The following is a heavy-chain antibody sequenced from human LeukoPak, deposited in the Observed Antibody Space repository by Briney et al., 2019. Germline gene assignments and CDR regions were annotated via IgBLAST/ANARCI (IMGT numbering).Heavy chain of an antibody. Sequence: GGSLRLSCAASGFSFSNYGMHWVRQAPGKGLEWVGVIWYDGINKYYGDSVKGRFTISRDNSENTLYLQVSSLRAEDTAVYYCARGGGDGYNSNYFGYWGQGTLVTVSS. D-gene: IGHD5-24*01. J-gene: IGHJ4*02. CDR2: IWYDGINK. CDR3: ARGGGDGYNSNYFGY. CDR1: GFSFSNYG. V-gene: IGHV3-33*01.